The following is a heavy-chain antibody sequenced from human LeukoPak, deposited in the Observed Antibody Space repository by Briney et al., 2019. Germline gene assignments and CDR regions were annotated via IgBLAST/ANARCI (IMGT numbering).Heavy chain of an antibody. D-gene: IGHD3-10*01. CDR3: ARGGSYFGQGDDY. CDR2: MHSTGST. J-gene: IGHJ4*02. Sequence: PSETLSLTCTVSGVSVSSGSHFWGWIRQPPGKGLEWIGCMHSTGSTFDDPSLKSRVTVSLDASKNQFSLRLSSVTAADTAVYYCARGGSYFGQGDDYWGQGTLVTVSS. V-gene: IGHV4-39*07. CDR1: GVSVSSGSHF.